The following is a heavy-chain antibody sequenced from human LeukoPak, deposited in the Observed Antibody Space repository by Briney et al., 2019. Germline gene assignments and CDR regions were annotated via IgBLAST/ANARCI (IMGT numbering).Heavy chain of an antibody. CDR2: IYPGDSHT. V-gene: IGHV5-51*01. CDR1: GYSFTNYW. CDR3: ARRDSGEYFHH. Sequence: GESLKISCQGSGYSFTNYWIAWVRQMPGKGLDCMGGIYPGDSHTRYSPSFQGQVTISADKSIGTAYLQWSSLKASDIAMYYCARRDSGEYFHHWGQGTLVTVSS. J-gene: IGHJ1*01. D-gene: IGHD6-25*01.